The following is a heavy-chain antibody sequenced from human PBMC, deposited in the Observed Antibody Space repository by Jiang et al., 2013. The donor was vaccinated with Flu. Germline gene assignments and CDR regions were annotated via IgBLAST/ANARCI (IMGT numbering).Heavy chain of an antibody. CDR2: INTNTGNP. V-gene: IGHV7-4-1*02. Sequence: QSGSELKKPGASVKVSCKASGYTFASYAMNWVRQAPGQGLEWMGWINTNTGNPTYAQGFTGRFVFSLDTSVSTAYLQISSLKAEDTAVYYCARLRSPYCSGGSCYSAEHYGMDVWGQGTTVTVSS. CDR1: GYTFASYA. J-gene: IGHJ6*02. D-gene: IGHD2-15*01. CDR3: ARLRSPYCSGGSCYSAEHYGMDV.